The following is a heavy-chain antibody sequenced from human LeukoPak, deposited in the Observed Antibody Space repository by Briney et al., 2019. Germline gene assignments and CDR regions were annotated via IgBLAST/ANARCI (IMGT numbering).Heavy chain of an antibody. CDR2: INPNSGGT. CDR1: GYTFTGYY. D-gene: IGHD3-3*01. Sequence: ASVKVSCKASGYTFTGYYMHWVRQAPGQGLEWMGWINPNSGGTNYAQKFQGRVTMTRDTSISTAYMELSRLRSDDTAVYYCARAANYDFWSGYHTGPADYWGQGTLVTVSS. J-gene: IGHJ4*02. CDR3: ARAANYDFWSGYHTGPADY. V-gene: IGHV1-2*02.